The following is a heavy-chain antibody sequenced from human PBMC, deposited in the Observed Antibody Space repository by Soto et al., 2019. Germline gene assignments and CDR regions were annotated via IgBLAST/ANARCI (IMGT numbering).Heavy chain of an antibody. V-gene: IGHV4-59*08. CDR1: GGSISSYY. Sequence: SETLSLTCTVSGGSISSYYCSWIRQPPGKGLEWIGYIYYSGSTNYNPSLKNRVTISVDTSKNQFSLKLSSVTAADTAVYYCARLDTLMFKTFDYWGQGTLVTV. CDR3: ARLDTLMFKTFDY. J-gene: IGHJ4*02. CDR2: IYYSGST. D-gene: IGHD5-18*01.